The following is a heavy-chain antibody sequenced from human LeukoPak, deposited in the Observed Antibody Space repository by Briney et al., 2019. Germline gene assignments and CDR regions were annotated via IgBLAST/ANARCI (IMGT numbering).Heavy chain of an antibody. CDR2: IYHSGST. J-gene: IGHJ4*02. Sequence: SETLSLTCTVSGGSISSGGYYWSWIRQPPGKGLEWIGYIYHSGSTYYNPSLKSRVTMSVDRSKNQFSLKLNSVTAADTAVYYCARTDGSGSYSHLDYWGQGTLVTVSS. CDR3: ARTDGSGSYSHLDY. D-gene: IGHD3-10*01. CDR1: GGSISSGGYY. V-gene: IGHV4-30-2*01.